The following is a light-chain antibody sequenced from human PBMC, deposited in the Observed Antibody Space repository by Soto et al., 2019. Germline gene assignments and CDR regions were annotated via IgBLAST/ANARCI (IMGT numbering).Light chain of an antibody. CDR3: QQYSNWPVT. CDR1: QTVSTTY. V-gene: IGKV3D-15*01. J-gene: IGKJ1*01. Sequence: EIVLTQSPATLSLSPGEIATLSFSASQTVSTTYFAWYQQKPGQAPRLLIYSTSSRATGIPDRFSGSGSGTEFTLTISSLQSEDFAVYYCQQYSNWPVTFGQGTKVDIK. CDR2: STS.